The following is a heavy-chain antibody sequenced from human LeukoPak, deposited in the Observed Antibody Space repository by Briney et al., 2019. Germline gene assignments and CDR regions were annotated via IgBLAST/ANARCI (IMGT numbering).Heavy chain of an antibody. CDR2: ISYDGSNK. J-gene: IGHJ4*02. Sequence: GGSLRLSCAASGFTFSIYGMHWVRQAPGKGLEWVAVISYDGSNKYYADSVKGRFTISRDNSKNTLYMEMNSLRAEDTAVYYCAKDKLRYSSGWYFDYWGQGTLVTVSS. CDR3: AKDKLRYSSGWYFDY. CDR1: GFTFSIYG. V-gene: IGHV3-30*18. D-gene: IGHD6-19*01.